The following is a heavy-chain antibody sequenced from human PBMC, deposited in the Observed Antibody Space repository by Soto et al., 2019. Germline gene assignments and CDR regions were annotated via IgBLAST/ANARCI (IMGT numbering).Heavy chain of an antibody. D-gene: IGHD3-3*01. CDR2: ISYDGSNK. J-gene: IGHJ6*02. Sequence: QVQLVESGGGVVQPGRSLRLSCAASGFTFSSYGMHWVRQAPGKGLEWVAVISYDGSNKYYADSVKGRFTISRDNSENTLYLQMNSLRAEDTAVYYCAKGELSYTIFGVVITPYYYYGMDVWGQGTTVTVSS. CDR1: GFTFSSYG. CDR3: AKGELSYTIFGVVITPYYYYGMDV. V-gene: IGHV3-30*18.